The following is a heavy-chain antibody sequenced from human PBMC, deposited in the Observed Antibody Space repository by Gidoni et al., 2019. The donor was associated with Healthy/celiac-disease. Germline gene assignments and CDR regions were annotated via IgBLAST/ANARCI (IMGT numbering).Heavy chain of an antibody. J-gene: IGHJ4*02. V-gene: IGHV3-9*01. CDR1: GFTFRDCA. D-gene: IGHD3-16*02. CDR3: VKDHSYDYVWGSYRNNYFDS. Sequence: EVQLVESGGGLVQPGRSLRLSCAASGFTFRDCAMHWVRQDPGKGLEWVSGISWNSGSVGYADSVKGRFTISRDNAKNSLYLEMNNLRAEDTALYYCVKDHSYDYVWGSYRNNYFDSWGQGTLVTVSS. CDR2: ISWNSGSV.